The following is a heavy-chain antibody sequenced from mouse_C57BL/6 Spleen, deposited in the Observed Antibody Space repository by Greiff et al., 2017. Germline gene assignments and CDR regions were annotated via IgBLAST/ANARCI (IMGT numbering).Heavy chain of an antibody. CDR2: IDPSDSYT. D-gene: IGHD1-1*01. V-gene: IGHV1-69*01. J-gene: IGHJ2*01. Sequence: VQLQQPGAELVMPGASVKLSCKASGYTFTSYWMHWVKQRPGQGLEWIGEIDPSDSYTNYNQKFKGKSTLTVDKSSSTAYMQLSSLPSEDSAVYYCARSTYYGSIFDYWGQGTTLTVSS. CDR3: ARSTYYGSIFDY. CDR1: GYTFTSYW.